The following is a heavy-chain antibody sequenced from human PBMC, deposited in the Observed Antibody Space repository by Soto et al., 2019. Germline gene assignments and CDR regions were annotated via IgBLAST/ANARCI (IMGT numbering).Heavy chain of an antibody. D-gene: IGHD3-22*01. Sequence: QVQLVQSGAEVKEPGASVKVSCKASGYNFFGYGLSWVRQAPGQGLEWMGWISVYNAKTNYAQKFQGRVTMTPDTAATTVYMELRSLTSDDTAVYYCARGRRPLIRGRYDTSGYFDHWGQGTLVTVSS. CDR2: ISVYNAKT. CDR3: ARGRRPLIRGRYDTSGYFDH. V-gene: IGHV1-18*01. J-gene: IGHJ4*02. CDR1: GYNFFGYG.